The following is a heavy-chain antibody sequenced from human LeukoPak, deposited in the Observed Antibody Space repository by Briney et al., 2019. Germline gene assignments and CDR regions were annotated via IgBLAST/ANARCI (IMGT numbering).Heavy chain of an antibody. CDR3: AREGGYTDQYYFDY. V-gene: IGHV3-48*04. Sequence: GGSLRLSGAASGFTFSSYSMNWVRQAPGKGLEWVSYISSSSSTIYYADSVKGRFTISRDNAKNSLYLQVNSLRAEDTAVYYCAREGGYTDQYYFDYWGQGTLVTVSS. D-gene: IGHD3-22*01. J-gene: IGHJ4*02. CDR1: GFTFSSYS. CDR2: ISSSSSTI.